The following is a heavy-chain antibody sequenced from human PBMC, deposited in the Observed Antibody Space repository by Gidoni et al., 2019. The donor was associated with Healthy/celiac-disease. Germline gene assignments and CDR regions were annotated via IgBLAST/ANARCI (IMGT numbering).Heavy chain of an antibody. Sequence: QVQLVQSGAEATKPGASVKVSCKAYGYTFTGYYMHWVRQAPGQGLEWMGWINPNSGGTNYAQKFQGRVTMTRDTSISTAYMELSRLRSDDTAVYYCARVFAAAGDYYYYGMDVWGQGTTVTVSS. CDR2: INPNSGGT. V-gene: IGHV1-2*02. CDR3: ARVFAAAGDYYYYGMDV. J-gene: IGHJ6*02. CDR1: GYTFTGYY. D-gene: IGHD6-13*01.